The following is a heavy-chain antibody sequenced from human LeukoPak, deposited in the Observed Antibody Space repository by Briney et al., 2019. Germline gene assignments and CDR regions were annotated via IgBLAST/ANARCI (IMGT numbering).Heavy chain of an antibody. CDR3: AKGDTYYYDSSGLY. CDR2: LSGSGSNT. CDR1: GFPFSSYA. V-gene: IGHV3-23*01. J-gene: IGHJ4*02. D-gene: IGHD3-22*01. Sequence: GGSLRLSCAASGFPFSSYAMNWVRQAPGKGLEWVSALSGSGSNTFYADSAKGRFTISRDNSKNTLYLQMNSLRAEDTAVYYCAKGDTYYYDSSGLYWGQRTLVTVSS.